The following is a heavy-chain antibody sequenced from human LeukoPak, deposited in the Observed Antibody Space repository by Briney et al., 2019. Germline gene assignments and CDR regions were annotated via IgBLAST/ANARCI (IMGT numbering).Heavy chain of an antibody. Sequence: ASVKVSCKASGYTFTGYYMHWVRQAPGQGLEWMGWINPNSGGTNYAQKFQGRVTMTRDTSISTAYMELSMLRSDDTAVYYCARSSSWYGGFDPWGQGTLVTVSS. CDR1: GYTFTGYY. V-gene: IGHV1-2*02. J-gene: IGHJ5*02. CDR2: INPNSGGT. D-gene: IGHD6-13*01. CDR3: ARSSSWYGGFDP.